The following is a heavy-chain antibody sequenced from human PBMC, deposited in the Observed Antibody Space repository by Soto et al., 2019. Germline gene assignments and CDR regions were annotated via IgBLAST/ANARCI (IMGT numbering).Heavy chain of an antibody. CDR2: ISYDGSNK. CDR1: GFTFSSYG. Sequence: PGGSLSLSCAASGFTFSSYGMHWVRQAPGKGLEWVAVISYDGSNKYYADSVKGRFTISRDNSKNTLYLQMNSLRAEDTAVYYCARQPTDSGYDFGPNYYYYYMDVWGKGTTVTVSS. D-gene: IGHD5-12*01. CDR3: ARQPTDSGYDFGPNYYYYYMDV. J-gene: IGHJ6*03. V-gene: IGHV3-30*03.